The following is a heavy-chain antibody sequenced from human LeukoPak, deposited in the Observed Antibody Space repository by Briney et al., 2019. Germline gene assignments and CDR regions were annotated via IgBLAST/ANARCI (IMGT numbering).Heavy chain of an antibody. CDR2: ISANSGNR. Sequence: GASVKVSCKTSGYTFTGYYIHWVRQAPGQGLEWMGWISANSGNRDYAQKLQGRVTMTTDTSTSTAYMELRSLRSDDTAVYYCARRSRDGYNSPLDYWGQGTLVTVSS. CDR3: ARRSRDGYNSPLDY. CDR1: GYTFTGYY. D-gene: IGHD5-24*01. J-gene: IGHJ4*02. V-gene: IGHV1-18*04.